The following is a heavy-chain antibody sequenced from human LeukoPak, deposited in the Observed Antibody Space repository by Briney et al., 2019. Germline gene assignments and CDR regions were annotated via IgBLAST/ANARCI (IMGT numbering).Heavy chain of an antibody. CDR2: ISCDGSNK. D-gene: IGHD1-7*01. J-gene: IGHJ4*02. CDR1: GFTFSRYP. CDR3: AKVRVVFNWNYAYYFDS. V-gene: IGHV3-30*04. Sequence: GRSLRLSCAASGFTFSRYPIHWVRQAPGKGLEWVAVISCDGSNKYYADSVKGRFTISRDNSKNTLYLQMNSLRAEDTAVYYCAKVRVVFNWNYAYYFDSWGQGTLVTVSS.